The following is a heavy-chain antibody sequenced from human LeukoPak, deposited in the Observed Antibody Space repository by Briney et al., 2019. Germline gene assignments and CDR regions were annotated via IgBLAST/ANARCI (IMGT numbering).Heavy chain of an antibody. J-gene: IGHJ4*02. CDR3: ARDSIAVAGLDY. CDR1: GFTFSDYY. V-gene: IGHV3-11*01. Sequence: KSGGPLRLSCAASGFTFSDYYMSWIRQAPGKGLEWVSYISSSGSTIYYADSVKGRFTISRDNAKNSLYLQMNSLRAEDTAVYYCARDSIAVAGLDYWGQGTLVTVSS. CDR2: ISSSGSTI. D-gene: IGHD6-19*01.